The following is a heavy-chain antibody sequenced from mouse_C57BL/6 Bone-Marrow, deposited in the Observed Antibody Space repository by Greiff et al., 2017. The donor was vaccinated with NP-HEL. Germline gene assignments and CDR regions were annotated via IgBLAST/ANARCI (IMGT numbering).Heavy chain of an antibody. V-gene: IGHV14-4*01. J-gene: IGHJ1*03. D-gene: IGHD1-1*01. CDR1: GFNIKDDY. CDR3: TTGTVVARGYFDV. CDR2: IDPENGDT. Sequence: EVQLQQSGAELVRPGASVKLSCTASGFNIKDDYMHWVKQRPEQGLEWIGWIDPENGDTEYASKFQGKATITADTSSNTAYLQLSSLTSEDTAVYYCTTGTVVARGYFDVGGTGTTVTASS.